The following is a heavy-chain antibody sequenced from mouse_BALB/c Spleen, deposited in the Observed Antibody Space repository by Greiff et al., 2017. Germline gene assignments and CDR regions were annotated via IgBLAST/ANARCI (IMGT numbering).Heavy chain of an antibody. CDR3: ARGGACDYDGYFDV. CDR1: GYTFTSYW. Sequence: QVQLQQSGAELAKPGASVKMSCKASGYTFTSYWMHWVKQRPGQGLEWIGYINPSTGYTEYNQKFKVKATLTADKSSSTAYMQLSSLTSEDSAVYYCARGGACDYDGYFDVWGAGTTVTVSS. D-gene: IGHD2-4*01. J-gene: IGHJ1*01. V-gene: IGHV1-7*01. CDR2: INPSTGYT.